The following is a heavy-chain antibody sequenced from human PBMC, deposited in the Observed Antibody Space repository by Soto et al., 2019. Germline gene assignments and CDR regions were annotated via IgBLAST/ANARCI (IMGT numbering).Heavy chain of an antibody. CDR1: GFTFSSYA. J-gene: IGHJ4*02. D-gene: IGHD6-13*01. CDR3: ARVSGSSWYGDLDY. V-gene: IGHV3-30-3*01. Sequence: GGSLRLSCAASGFTFSSYAMHWVRQAPGKGLEWVAVISYDGSNKYYADSVKGRFTISRDNSKNTLYLQMNSLRAEDTAVYYCARVSGSSWYGDLDYWGQGTLVTVSS. CDR2: ISYDGSNK.